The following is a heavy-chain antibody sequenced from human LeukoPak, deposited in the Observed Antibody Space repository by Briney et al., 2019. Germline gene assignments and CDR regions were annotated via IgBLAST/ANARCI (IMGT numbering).Heavy chain of an antibody. CDR1: GFTFSNDW. CDR3: ARDVSGIYGLLNY. CDR2: INTDGSTT. V-gene: IGHV3-74*01. J-gene: IGHJ4*02. D-gene: IGHD1-26*01. Sequence: GGSLRLSCAASGFTFSNDWMHWVRQAPGKGLVWVSRINTDGSTTTYADSVKGRFTISRDNAKNTLYLQMNSLRVEDTAVYYCARDVSGIYGLLNYWGQGTLVTVSS.